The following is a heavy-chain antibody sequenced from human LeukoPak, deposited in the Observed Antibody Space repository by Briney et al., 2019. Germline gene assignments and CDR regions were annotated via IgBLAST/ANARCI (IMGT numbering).Heavy chain of an antibody. CDR1: GFRFSSYW. J-gene: IGHJ4*02. CDR3: ARTISSVWYPWSQGGAIDY. V-gene: IGHV3-7*01. D-gene: IGHD6-19*01. CDR2: IKQDGGEK. Sequence: PGGSLRLSCAASGFRFSSYWMTWVRQAPGKGLEWVANIKQDGGEKYYVDSVKGRFTVSRDNVQNSLFLQMNSLRAEDTAMYYCARTISSVWYPWSQGGAIDYWGQGTLVTVSS.